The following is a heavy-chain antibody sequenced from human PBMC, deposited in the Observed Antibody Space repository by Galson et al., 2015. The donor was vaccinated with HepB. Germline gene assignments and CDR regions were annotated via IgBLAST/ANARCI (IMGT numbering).Heavy chain of an antibody. CDR2: FDPEDGET. Sequence: SVKVSCKVSGYTLTELSMHWVRQAPGKGLEWMGGFDPEDGETIYAQKFQGRVTMTEDTSTDTAYMELSSLRSEDTAVYYCATTPGYCSSTSCLNAFDIWGQGTMVTVSS. V-gene: IGHV1-24*01. D-gene: IGHD2-2*01. CDR3: ATTPGYCSSTSCLNAFDI. J-gene: IGHJ3*02. CDR1: GYTLTELS.